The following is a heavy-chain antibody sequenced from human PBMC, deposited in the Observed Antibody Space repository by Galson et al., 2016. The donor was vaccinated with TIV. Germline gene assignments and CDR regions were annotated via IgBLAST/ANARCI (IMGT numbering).Heavy chain of an antibody. Sequence: ETLSLTCAVSSGSISSSNWWSWVRQPPGKGLEWIGEMSHSGSTNYNPSLKSRVTISVDKSKNQFSLKLSSVIAADTAVYYCAKITNTNGTSYFDYWGQGTLVTVSS. V-gene: IGHV4-4*02. CDR2: MSHSGST. D-gene: IGHD1-1*01. CDR3: AKITNTNGTSYFDY. CDR1: SGSISSSNW. J-gene: IGHJ4*02.